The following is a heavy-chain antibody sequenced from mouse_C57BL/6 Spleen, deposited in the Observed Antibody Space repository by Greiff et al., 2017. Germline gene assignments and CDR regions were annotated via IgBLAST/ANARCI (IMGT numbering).Heavy chain of an antibody. Sequence: QVQLKQSGAELVKPGTSVKVSCKASGYAFTNYLIEWVKQRPGQGLEWIGVINPGSGGTNYNEKFKGKATLTADKSSSTAYMQLSSLTSEDSAVYFCAREVYVTFDDWGQGTTLTVSA. CDR1: GYAFTNYL. J-gene: IGHJ2*01. CDR2: INPGSGGT. D-gene: IGHD1-1*01. CDR3: AREVYVTFDD. V-gene: IGHV1-54*01.